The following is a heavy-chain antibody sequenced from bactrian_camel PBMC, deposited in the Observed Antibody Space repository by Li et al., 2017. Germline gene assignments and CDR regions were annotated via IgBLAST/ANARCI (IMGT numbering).Heavy chain of an antibody. CDR3: AAREDNANGWLSDYMYDY. V-gene: IGHV3S26*01. D-gene: IGHD4*01. CDR1: GDTRSSYC. CDR2: AGDDDVT. J-gene: IGHJ4*01. Sequence: HVQLVESGGGPVQAGGSLRLSCVASGDTRSSYCMAWFRQAPGKEREWVAAAGDDDVTSYTDSVKGRFTISKDTAKNTLYLQMNNLRPDDTAMYYCAAREDNANGWLSDYMYDYWVRGPRSPSP.